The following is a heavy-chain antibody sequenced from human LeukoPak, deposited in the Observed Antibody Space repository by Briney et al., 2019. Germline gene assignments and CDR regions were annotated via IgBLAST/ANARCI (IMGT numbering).Heavy chain of an antibody. D-gene: IGHD2-2*01. Sequence: PSETLSFTCAVSGGSISSGGYSWSWIRQPPGKGLEWIGYIYHSGSTYYNPSLKSRVTISVDRSKNQFSLKLSSVTAADTAVYYCARVDCSSTSCYLGGAFDYWGQGTLVTVSS. J-gene: IGHJ4*02. CDR3: ARVDCSSTSCYLGGAFDY. V-gene: IGHV4-30-2*01. CDR1: GGSISSGGYS. CDR2: IYHSGST.